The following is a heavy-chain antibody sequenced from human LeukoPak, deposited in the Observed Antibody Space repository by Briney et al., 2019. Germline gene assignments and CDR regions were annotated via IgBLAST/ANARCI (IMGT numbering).Heavy chain of an antibody. CDR2: ISSSSSYI. D-gene: IGHD3-3*01. CDR1: GFTFSSYS. J-gene: IGHJ4*02. V-gene: IGHV3-21*01. CDR3: ARQFSRQYDFWSGTQTKAYYFDY. Sequence: GGSLRLSCAASGFTFSSYSMNWVRQAPGKGLEWVSSISSSSSYIYYADSVKGRFTISRDNAKNSLYLQMNSLRAEDTAVYYCARQFSRQYDFWSGTQTKAYYFDYWGQGTLVTVSS.